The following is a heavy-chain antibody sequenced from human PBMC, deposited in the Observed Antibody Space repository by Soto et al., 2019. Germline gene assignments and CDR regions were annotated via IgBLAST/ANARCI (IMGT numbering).Heavy chain of an antibody. V-gene: IGHV4-31*02. Sequence: SETLSLTCTVSGGSISSGDYYWSWIRQHPGKGLEWIGYIYYSGSTYYNPSLKSRVTISVDTSKNQFSLKLSSVTAADTAVYYCARVRYSSYSHLRWFDPWGQGTLVTVSS. CDR1: GGSISSGDYY. CDR2: IYYSGST. CDR3: ARVRYSSYSHLRWFDP. J-gene: IGHJ5*02. D-gene: IGHD6-13*01.